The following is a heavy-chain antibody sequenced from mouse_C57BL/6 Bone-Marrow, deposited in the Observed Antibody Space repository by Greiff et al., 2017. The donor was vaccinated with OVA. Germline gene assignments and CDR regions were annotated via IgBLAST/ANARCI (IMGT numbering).Heavy chain of an antibody. CDR2: IYPRSGNT. J-gene: IGHJ1*03. V-gene: IGHV1-81*01. CDR1: GYTFTSYG. D-gene: IGHD1-1*01. CDR3: ARWGVLRWYFDV. Sequence: VQLQQSGAELARPGASVKLSCKASGYTFTSYGISWVKQRTGQGLEWIGEIYPRSGNTYYNEKFKGKATLTADKSSSTAYMELRSLTSEDSAVYFCARWGVLRWYFDVWGTGTTVTVSS.